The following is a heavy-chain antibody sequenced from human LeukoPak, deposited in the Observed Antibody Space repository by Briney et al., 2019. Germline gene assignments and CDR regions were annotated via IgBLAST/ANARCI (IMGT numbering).Heavy chain of an antibody. V-gene: IGHV1-8*02. J-gene: IGHJ1*01. CDR1: GYDFTGYC. Sequence: VSVKVSCKASGYDFTGYCVHWVRQAPGQGLEWMGWMNPNSGNSGFAQKFQGRVIMTRNTSIATAYMEVTNLRFDDTAVYYCVDPDRWGQGTLVTVSS. CDR2: MNPNSGNS. CDR3: VDPDR. D-gene: IGHD3-22*01.